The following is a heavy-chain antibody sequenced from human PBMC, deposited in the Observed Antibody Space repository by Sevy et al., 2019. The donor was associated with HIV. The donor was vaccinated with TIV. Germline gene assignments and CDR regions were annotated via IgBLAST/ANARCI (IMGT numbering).Heavy chain of an antibody. V-gene: IGHV5-51*01. Sequence: GESLKISCKGSGYSFTSYWIGWVRHMPRQGLEWMGIIYPGDSDTRYSPSLKGQVTISADKSISTAYLQWSSLKASDTGMYYCARLGNTANDYYYYYGMDVWGQGTTVTVSS. D-gene: IGHD5-18*01. CDR2: IYPGDSDT. CDR3: ARLGNTANDYYYYYGMDV. CDR1: GYSFTSYW. J-gene: IGHJ6*02.